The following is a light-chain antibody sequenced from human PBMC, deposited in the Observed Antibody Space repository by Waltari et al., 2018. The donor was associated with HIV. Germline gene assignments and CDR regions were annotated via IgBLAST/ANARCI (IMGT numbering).Light chain of an antibody. CDR3: QQYYGNPLT. V-gene: IGKV4-1*01. Sequence: DIVMTQSPDSLAVSLGERATINCKSSQTVLYTPNNKNYLVWYQQKPGQPPKLLIYWAATRESGVPDRVSGSGSGTDFTLTSSNRQAADVAVYYCQQYYGNPLTFGGGTKVEIK. CDR1: QTVLYTPNNKNY. J-gene: IGKJ4*01. CDR2: WAA.